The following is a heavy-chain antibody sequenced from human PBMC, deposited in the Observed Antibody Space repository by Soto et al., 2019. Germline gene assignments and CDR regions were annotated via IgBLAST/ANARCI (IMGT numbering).Heavy chain of an antibody. V-gene: IGHV4-4*02. CDR1: GGSISSSNW. Sequence: QVQLQESGPGLVKPSGTLSLTCAVSGGSISSSNWWSWVRQPPRKGLEWIGEIYHGGNTNYNPSLNSRVTISVDKSKNQFSLKLSSVTAADTAVYYCASLKTGTTMALVYWGQGTLVTVSS. CDR3: ASLKTGTTMALVY. J-gene: IGHJ4*02. D-gene: IGHD1-1*01. CDR2: IYHGGNT.